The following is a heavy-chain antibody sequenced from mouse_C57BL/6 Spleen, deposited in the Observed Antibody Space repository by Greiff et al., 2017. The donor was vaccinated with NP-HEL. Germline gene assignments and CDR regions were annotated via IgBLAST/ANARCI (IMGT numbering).Heavy chain of an antibody. CDR1: GYSITSGYY. CDR2: ISYDGSN. D-gene: IGHD1-1*01. Sequence: EVQLVESGPGLVKPSQSLSLTCSVTGYSITSGYYWNWIRQFPGNKLEWMGYISYDGSNNYNPSLKNRISITRDTSTNPLFLKLNTLTTEDTATYYCARDDYCGSSPWFAYWGQGTLVTVSA. J-gene: IGHJ3*01. V-gene: IGHV3-6*01. CDR3: ARDDYCGSSPWFAY.